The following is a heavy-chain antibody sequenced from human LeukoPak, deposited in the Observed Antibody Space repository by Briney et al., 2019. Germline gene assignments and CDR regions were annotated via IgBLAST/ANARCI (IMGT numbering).Heavy chain of an antibody. J-gene: IGHJ6*03. CDR1: GFDLGHYE. V-gene: IGHV3-21*01. D-gene: IGHD2-2*01. CDR3: ARDGVVVVPAAIYGHYYYYYMDV. Sequence: GGSLRLSCAASGFDLGHYEVNWVRQAPGRGLEWVSSISSSSSYIYYADSVKGRFTISRDNAKNSLYLQMNSLRAEDTAVYYCARDGVVVVPAAIYGHYYYYYMDVWGKGTTVTVSS. CDR2: ISSSSSYI.